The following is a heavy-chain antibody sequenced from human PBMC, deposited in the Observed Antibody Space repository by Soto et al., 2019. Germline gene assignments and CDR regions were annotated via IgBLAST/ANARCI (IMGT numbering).Heavy chain of an antibody. Sequence: APGKVSCKVFGYTLTEFSMHWGRQAPGKGLEWMGGFDPEDGETIYAQKFQGRVTTTEDTSTDTAYMELSSLRSEDTAVYYCATGISCIFERCSPTWGQGTLVTVSS. CDR1: GYTLTEFS. CDR3: ATGISCIFERCSPT. CDR2: FDPEDGET. V-gene: IGHV1-24*01. D-gene: IGHD3-3*01. J-gene: IGHJ1*01.